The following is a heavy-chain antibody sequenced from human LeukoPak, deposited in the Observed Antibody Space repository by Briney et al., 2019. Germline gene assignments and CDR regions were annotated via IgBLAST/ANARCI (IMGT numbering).Heavy chain of an antibody. J-gene: IGHJ6*04. CDR2: ISSSSSSI. Sequence: GGSLRLSCAASGFTFSTYSIIWVRQAPGKGLEWVSSISSSSSSIYYADSVKGRFTISRDNAKNSLYLQMNSLRAEDTAVYYCAELGITMIGGVWGKGTTVTISS. CDR1: GFTFSTYS. D-gene: IGHD3-10*02. V-gene: IGHV3-21*01. CDR3: AELGITMIGGV.